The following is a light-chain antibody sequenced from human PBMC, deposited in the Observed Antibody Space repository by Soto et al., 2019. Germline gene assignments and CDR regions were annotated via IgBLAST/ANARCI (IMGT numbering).Light chain of an antibody. CDR1: QSVSSN. CDR2: GAT. J-gene: IGKJ2*01. V-gene: IGKV3-15*01. Sequence: EIVLTQSPATLSVSPGERATLSCRASQSVSSNLAWYQQKPGQAPRLLIYGATNRATGVPARFSGSESEAEFTLTISSLQSEDFAVYYCQQYHEWPPKYTFGQGTKLEIK. CDR3: QQYHEWPPKYT.